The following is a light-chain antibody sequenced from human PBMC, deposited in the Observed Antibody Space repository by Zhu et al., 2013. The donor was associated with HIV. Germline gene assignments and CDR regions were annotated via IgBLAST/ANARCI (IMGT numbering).Light chain of an antibody. J-gene: IGLJ3*02. Sequence: QSALTQPASVSGSPGQSITISCTGTSSDVGGYNYVSWYQQHPGKALKFMIYEVSNRPSGVSNRFSGSKSGNTASLTISGLQAEDEADYYCSSYTSSSTWVFGGGTKLTVL. CDR1: SSDVGGYNY. V-gene: IGLV2-14*01. CDR2: EVS. CDR3: SSYTSSSTWV.